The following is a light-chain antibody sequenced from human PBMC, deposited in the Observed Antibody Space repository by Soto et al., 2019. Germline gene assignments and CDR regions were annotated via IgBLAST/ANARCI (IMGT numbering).Light chain of an antibody. CDR2: YDS. J-gene: IGLJ2*01. Sequence: SYELTQPPSVSVAPGKTARITCGGNNIGSKSVHWYQQKPGQPPVLVIYYDSDRPSGIPERFSGSNSGNTATLTISRVEAGDEGDYYCQVWDSSSDHVVFGGGTKLTVL. CDR3: QVWDSSSDHVV. V-gene: IGLV3-21*04. CDR1: NIGSKS.